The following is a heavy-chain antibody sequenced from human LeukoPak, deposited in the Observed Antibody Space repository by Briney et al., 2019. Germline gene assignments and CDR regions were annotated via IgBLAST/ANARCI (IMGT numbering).Heavy chain of an antibody. D-gene: IGHD3-22*01. J-gene: IGHJ4*02. CDR2: IYHSGST. Sequence: SETLSLTCTVSGYSISSGYYWGWIRQPPGKGLEWIGSIYHSGSTYYNPSLKSRVTISVDTSKNQFSLKLSSVTAADTAVYYCARDSLIRITMIAQIGPGEIDYWGQGTLVTVSS. CDR3: ARDSLIRITMIAQIGPGEIDY. CDR1: GYSISSGYY. V-gene: IGHV4-38-2*02.